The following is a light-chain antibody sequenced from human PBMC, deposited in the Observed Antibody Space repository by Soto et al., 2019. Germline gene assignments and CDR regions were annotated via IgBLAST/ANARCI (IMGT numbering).Light chain of an antibody. Sequence: EVLMTQSPATLSPPPGEGVTLPCRASKGVTNSVAWYQQKRGQAPRLLIYGASARATGVPARFSGTGSGTEFTLTISSLQPDDFATYYCQQYNSYSVTFGGGTKVDIK. CDR1: KGVTNS. J-gene: IGKJ4*02. CDR3: QQYNSYSVT. CDR2: GAS. V-gene: IGKV3-15*01.